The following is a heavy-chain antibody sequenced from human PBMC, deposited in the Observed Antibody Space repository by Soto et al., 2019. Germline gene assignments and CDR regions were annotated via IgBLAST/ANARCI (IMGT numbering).Heavy chain of an antibody. CDR2: LAYDGSQK. CDR1: GFTFRSSG. V-gene: IGHV3-30*03. CDR3: AIVRVTDSPLDH. D-gene: IGHD2-21*02. J-gene: IGHJ4*02. Sequence: QVHLVESGGGVVQPGTSLTLTCTASGFTFRSSGMHWVRQAPGKGLEWLAFLAYDGSQKFYADSVKGRFSISRDNTKNTLYIHMSSLTAEDTAIYYCAIVRVTDSPLDHWGPGTLVTVFS.